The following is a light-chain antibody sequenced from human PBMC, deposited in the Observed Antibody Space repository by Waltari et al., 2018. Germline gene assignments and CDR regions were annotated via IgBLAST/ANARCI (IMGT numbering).Light chain of an antibody. Sequence: QSALTQPPSVSGAPGQRVTISSAGSSSNIGAGSAVRVYQRLPGTAPNLLIYDTTNRPSGVSDRFSGSKSGTSASLAITGLQAEDEADYFCQSHDSSLTARVFGTGTKVTVL. J-gene: IGLJ1*01. CDR3: QSHDSSLTARV. V-gene: IGLV1-40*01. CDR2: DTT. CDR1: SSNIGAGSA.